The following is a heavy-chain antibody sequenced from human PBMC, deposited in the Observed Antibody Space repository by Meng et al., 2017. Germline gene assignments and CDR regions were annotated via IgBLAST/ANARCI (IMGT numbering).Heavy chain of an antibody. J-gene: IGHJ4*02. CDR2: IDYGGST. V-gene: IGHV4-61*01. Sequence: QGRLQESGPGLVRPSETLSRTCTVSGDSVTVGSHYWSWIRQPPGKGLEWIGYIDYGGSTSYNPSLRSRVTISVDTSNNQFSLKLSSVTAADTAVFYCARTRGDYYFDYWGQGTLVTVSS. CDR3: ARTRGDYYFDY. CDR1: GDSVTVGSHY. D-gene: IGHD3-16*01.